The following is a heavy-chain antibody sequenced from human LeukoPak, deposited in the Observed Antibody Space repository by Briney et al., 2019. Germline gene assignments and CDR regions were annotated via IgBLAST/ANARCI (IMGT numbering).Heavy chain of an antibody. CDR1: GYTFTGYY. CDR3: ARLRGYSYGYYFDY. D-gene: IGHD5-18*01. J-gene: IGHJ4*02. Sequence: GASVKVSCKASGYTFTGYYMHWVRQAPGQGLEWMGWINPNSGGTNYAQKFQGRVTMTRDTSISTAYMELSSLRSEDTAVYYCARLRGYSYGYYFDYWGQGTLVTVSS. V-gene: IGHV1-2*02. CDR2: INPNSGGT.